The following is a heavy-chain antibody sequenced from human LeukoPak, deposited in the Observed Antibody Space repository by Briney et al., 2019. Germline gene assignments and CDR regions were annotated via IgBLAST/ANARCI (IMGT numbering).Heavy chain of an antibody. V-gene: IGHV1-2*02. CDR3: ARGRESYYDD. CDR1: GYTFTSYD. Sequence: ASVKVSCKASGYTFTSYDINWVRQAPGQGLEWMGWINPNSGGTNYAQKFQGRVTMTRDTSISTAYMELSRLRSDDTAVYYCARGRESYYDDWGQGTLVTVSS. D-gene: IGHD5-24*01. J-gene: IGHJ4*02. CDR2: INPNSGGT.